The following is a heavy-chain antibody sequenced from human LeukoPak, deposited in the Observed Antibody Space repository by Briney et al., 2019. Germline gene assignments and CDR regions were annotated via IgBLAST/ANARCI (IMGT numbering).Heavy chain of an antibody. Sequence: GGSLRLTCAASGFTVSSNYMSWVRQAPGKGRGWASFIYSGVTTYYADSVKGRFTISRDNSKNTLYLQMNSLRAEDTAVYYCARSLGSYYYDSSGYYGHYYYYMDVWGKGTTVTVSS. J-gene: IGHJ6*03. CDR1: GFTVSSNY. V-gene: IGHV3-53*01. CDR3: ARSLGSYYYDSSGYYGHYYYYMDV. CDR2: IYSGVTT. D-gene: IGHD3-22*01.